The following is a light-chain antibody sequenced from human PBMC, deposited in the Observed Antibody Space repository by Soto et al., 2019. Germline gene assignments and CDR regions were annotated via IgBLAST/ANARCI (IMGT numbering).Light chain of an antibody. J-gene: IGLJ3*02. CDR2: EVT. CDR3: GSYRGSSTLV. CDR1: SSDIGGYNF. Sequence: QSVLTQPASVFGSPGQSITISCTGTSSDIGGYNFVSWYQQHPGKAPKLIIYEVTYRPSGVSIRFSGSKSGSTASLTISGLQAEDEADYYCGSYRGSSTLVFGGGTKLTVL. V-gene: IGLV2-14*01.